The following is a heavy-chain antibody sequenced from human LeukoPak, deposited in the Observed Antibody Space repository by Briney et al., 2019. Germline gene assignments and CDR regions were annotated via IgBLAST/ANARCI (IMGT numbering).Heavy chain of an antibody. CDR1: GFTFSSYA. J-gene: IGHJ6*02. D-gene: IGHD6-6*01. CDR2: ISYDGSNK. V-gene: IGHV3-30-3*01. Sequence: GGSLRLSCAASGFTFSSYAMHWVRQAPGKGLEWVAVISYDGSNKYYADSVKGRFTISRDNSKNTLYLQMNSLRAEDTAVYYCARDRIAARPFFDYYYYGMDVWGQGTTVTVSS. CDR3: ARDRIAARPFFDYYYYGMDV.